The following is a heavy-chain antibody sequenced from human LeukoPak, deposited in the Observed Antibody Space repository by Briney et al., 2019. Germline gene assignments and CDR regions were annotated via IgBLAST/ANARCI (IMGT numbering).Heavy chain of an antibody. V-gene: IGHV3-7*03. CDR2: IKPDGSEK. CDR1: GFTFSNYW. J-gene: IGHJ4*02. Sequence: GGSLRLSCAASGFTFSNYWMSWVRQAPGKGLEWVANIKPDGSEKYYVDSMKGRFTISRDNAKNSLYLQMNSLRAEDTAVYYCASSMWFGMRKIDYWGLGTLVTVSS. D-gene: IGHD3-10*01. CDR3: ASSMWFGMRKIDY.